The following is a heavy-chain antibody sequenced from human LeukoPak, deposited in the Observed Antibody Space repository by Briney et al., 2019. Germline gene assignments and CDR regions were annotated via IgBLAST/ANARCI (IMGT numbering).Heavy chain of an antibody. D-gene: IGHD3-10*01. V-gene: IGHV3-7*03. Sequence: PEGSLRLSCATTGFTFSSYWMSWVRQAPGKGLEWVANIKQDGSEKNEEDSVKGRFTISRDNAKNSLYLQMNSLRAEDTAVYYCARERGSRSLDFWGQGTLVTVSS. CDR2: IKQDGSEK. CDR3: ARERGSRSLDF. J-gene: IGHJ4*02. CDR1: GFTFSSYW.